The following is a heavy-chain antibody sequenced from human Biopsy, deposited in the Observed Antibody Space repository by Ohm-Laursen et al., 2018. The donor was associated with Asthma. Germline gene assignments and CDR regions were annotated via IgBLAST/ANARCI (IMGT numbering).Heavy chain of an antibody. J-gene: IGHJ4*02. D-gene: IGHD2-2*01. CDR2: VNSVFGTT. Sequence: SSVKVSCKSLGGTFNTYVIGWVRQAPGQGLEWMGGVNSVFGTTTYPQKFQDRVTITADDFTSTIYMELSSLRSEDTAVYYCVRKAGSCISRTCYSLDFWGQGTLVTVSS. CDR1: GGTFNTYV. CDR3: VRKAGSCISRTCYSLDF. V-gene: IGHV1-69*01.